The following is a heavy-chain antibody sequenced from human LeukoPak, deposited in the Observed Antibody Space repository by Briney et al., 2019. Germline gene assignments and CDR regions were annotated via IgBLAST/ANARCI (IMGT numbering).Heavy chain of an antibody. CDR3: ARAALDSRNYYYAMDV. J-gene: IGHJ6*02. Sequence: GGSLRLSCAASGFTFSNYYMSWVRQAPGKGREWGSYIKSSGGPMYYADSVKGRFTISRDNAKNSLYLQMNSLRAEDTAVYYCARAALDSRNYYYAMDVWGQGTTVTVSS. CDR1: GFTFSNYY. CDR2: IKSSGGPM. V-gene: IGHV3-11*01. D-gene: IGHD1-14*01.